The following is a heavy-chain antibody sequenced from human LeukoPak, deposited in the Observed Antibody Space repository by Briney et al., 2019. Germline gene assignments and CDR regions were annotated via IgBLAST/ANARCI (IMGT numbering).Heavy chain of an antibody. V-gene: IGHV3-21*01. CDR3: ARDLFPFGELPHGY. Sequence: PGGSLRLSCAASGFTFSSYSMNWVRQAPGKGLEWVSSISSSSYIYYADSVKGRFTISRDNAKNSLYLQMNSLRAEDTAVYYCARDLFPFGELPHGYWGQGTLVTVSS. CDR2: ISSSSYI. CDR1: GFTFSSYS. J-gene: IGHJ4*02. D-gene: IGHD3-10*01.